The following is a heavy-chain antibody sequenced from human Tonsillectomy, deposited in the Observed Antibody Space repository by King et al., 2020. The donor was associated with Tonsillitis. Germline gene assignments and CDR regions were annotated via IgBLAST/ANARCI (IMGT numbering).Heavy chain of an antibody. Sequence: ITLKESGPTLVKPTQTLTLTCTFSGYSLTTSGVGVGWIRQPPGKALEWLALIYWNEDKRYSTTLKSRLTITKDTSKNQVVLTMTHMDPVDTATYYCAHIPMESWIVNWFNPWGQGSLVTVSS. D-gene: IGHD1-26*01. CDR2: IYWNEDK. CDR3: AHIPMESWIVNWFNP. J-gene: IGHJ5*02. V-gene: IGHV2-5*01. CDR1: GYSLTTSGVG.